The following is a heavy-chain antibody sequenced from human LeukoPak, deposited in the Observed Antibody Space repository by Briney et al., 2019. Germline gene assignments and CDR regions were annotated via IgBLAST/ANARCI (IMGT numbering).Heavy chain of an antibody. CDR1: GFTFSNAW. V-gene: IGHV3-11*04. J-gene: IGHJ5*02. D-gene: IGHD4-11*01. Sequence: AGGSLRLSCAASGFTFSNAWMSWVRQAPGKGLEWVSYISSSGSTIYYADSVKGRFTISRDNAKNSLYLQMNSLRAEDTAVYYCASLPTGPYNWFDPWGQGTLVTVSS. CDR2: ISSSGSTI. CDR3: ASLPTGPYNWFDP.